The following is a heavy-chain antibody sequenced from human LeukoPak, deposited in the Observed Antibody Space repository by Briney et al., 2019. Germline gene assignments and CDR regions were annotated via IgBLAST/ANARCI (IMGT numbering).Heavy chain of an antibody. J-gene: IGHJ4*02. CDR1: GFTFSSYG. V-gene: IGHV3-48*02. CDR3: ARDEANYFDC. Sequence: PGGSLRLSCAASGFTFSSYGMNWLRQAPGKGLEWVSYISSSSSTIYYADSVKGRFTVSRDNAKNSLYLQMNSLSDEDTAVYYCARDEANYFDCWGQGTLVTVSS. CDR2: ISSSSSTI.